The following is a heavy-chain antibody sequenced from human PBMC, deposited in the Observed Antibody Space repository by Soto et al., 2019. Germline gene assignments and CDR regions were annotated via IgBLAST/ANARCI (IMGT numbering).Heavy chain of an antibody. J-gene: IGHJ6*02. CDR2: ISGSGGST. V-gene: IGHV3-23*01. CDR3: AKDLAYHFGVPFPGHYYGMDV. CDR1: GFTFSSYA. D-gene: IGHD3-3*01. Sequence: LRLSCAASGFTFSSYAMSWVRQAPGKGLEWVSAISGSGGSTYYADSVKGRFTISRDNSKNTLYLQMNSLRAEDTAVYYCAKDLAYHFGVPFPGHYYGMDVWGQGTTVTVSS.